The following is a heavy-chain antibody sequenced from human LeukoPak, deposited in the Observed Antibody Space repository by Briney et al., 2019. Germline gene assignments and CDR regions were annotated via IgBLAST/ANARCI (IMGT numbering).Heavy chain of an antibody. Sequence: GGSLRLSCAASGFTFSSYGMHWVRQAPGKGLEWVAFIRYDGSNKYYADSVKGRFTISRDNSKNTLYLQMNSLRAEDTAVYYCAKIGTIGLYYFDYWGQGTLVTVSS. J-gene: IGHJ4*02. CDR1: GFTFSSYG. V-gene: IGHV3-30*02. CDR3: AKIGTIGLYYFDY. CDR2: IRYDGSNK. D-gene: IGHD1-1*01.